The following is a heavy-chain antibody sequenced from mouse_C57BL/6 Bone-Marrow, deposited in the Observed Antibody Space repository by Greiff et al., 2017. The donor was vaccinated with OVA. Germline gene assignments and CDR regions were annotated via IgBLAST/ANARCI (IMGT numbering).Heavy chain of an antibody. CDR3: VSLYSPYAMDY. J-gene: IGHJ4*01. CDR2: IRSKSNNYAT. Sequence: EVMLVESGGGLVQPKGSLKLSCAASGFSFNTYAMNWVRQAPGKGLEWVARIRSKSNNYATYYADSVKDRFTISRDDSESMLYLQMNNLKTEDTAMYYCVSLYSPYAMDYWGQGTSVTVSS. V-gene: IGHV10-1*01. D-gene: IGHD2-12*01. CDR1: GFSFNTYA.